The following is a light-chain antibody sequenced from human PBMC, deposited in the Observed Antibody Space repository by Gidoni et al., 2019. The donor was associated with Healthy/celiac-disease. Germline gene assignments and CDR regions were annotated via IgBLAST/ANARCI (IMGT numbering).Light chain of an antibody. CDR1: QSVSRY. V-gene: IGKV3-11*01. CDR2: DAS. J-gene: IGKJ3*01. CDR3: QQRSNWPLIFT. Sequence: EIVLTQFPATLPLSPGERATLSCRASQSVSRYLAWYQQKPGQAPRLLIYDASNRATGIPARFSGSGSGTDFTLTISSLEPEDFAVYYCQQRSNWPLIFTFXPXTKVDIK.